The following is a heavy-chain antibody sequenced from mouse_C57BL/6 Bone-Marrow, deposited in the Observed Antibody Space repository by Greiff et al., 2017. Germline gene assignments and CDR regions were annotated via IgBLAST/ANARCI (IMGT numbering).Heavy chain of an antibody. CDR1: GFNIKDYY. V-gene: IGHV14-2*01. D-gene: IGHD3-2*02. CDR3: ARDGAQVLDY. J-gene: IGHJ2*01. Sequence: DVKLQESGAELVKPGASVKLSCTASGFNIKDYYMHWVKQRTEQGLEWIGRIDPEDGETKYAPKFQGKATITADTSSNTAYLQLSSLTSKDTAFYYCARDGAQVLDYWGQGTTLTVSA. CDR2: IDPEDGET.